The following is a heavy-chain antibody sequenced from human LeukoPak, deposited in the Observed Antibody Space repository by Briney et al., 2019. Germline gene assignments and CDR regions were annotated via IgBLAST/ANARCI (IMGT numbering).Heavy chain of an antibody. D-gene: IGHD6-13*01. V-gene: IGHV1-69*04. CDR2: IIPILGIA. CDR1: GYTFTSYD. J-gene: IGHJ6*02. CDR3: ARGIAAAGTASAYYYGMDV. Sequence: ASVKVSCKASGYTFTSYDISWVRQAPGQGLEWMGRIIPILGIANYAQKFQGRVTITADKSTSTAYMELSSLRSEDTAVYYCARGIAAAGTASAYYYGMDVWGQGTTVTVSS.